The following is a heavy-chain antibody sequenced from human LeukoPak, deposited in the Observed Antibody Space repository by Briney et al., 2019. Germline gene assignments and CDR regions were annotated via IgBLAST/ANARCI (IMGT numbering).Heavy chain of an antibody. J-gene: IGHJ1*01. Sequence: SETLFLTCTVSGGSISSGDYYGSWIRQPPGKGLEWIGYIYYSGSTYYNPSLKSRVTISVDTSKNQFSLKLSSVTAADTAVYYCARAYGDYVEYFQHWGQGTLVTVPS. CDR2: IYYSGST. V-gene: IGHV4-30-4*01. CDR3: ARAYGDYVEYFQH. CDR1: GGSISSGDYY. D-gene: IGHD4-17*01.